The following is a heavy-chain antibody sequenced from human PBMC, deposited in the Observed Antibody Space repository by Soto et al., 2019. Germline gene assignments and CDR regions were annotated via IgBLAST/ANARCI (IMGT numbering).Heavy chain of an antibody. CDR1: GFTFSSYW. CDR3: ASVSRLLWFGESQADDAFDI. CDR2: INSDGSST. J-gene: IGHJ3*02. Sequence: GGSLRLSCAASGFTFSSYWMHWVRQAPGKGLVWVSRINSDGSSTSYADSVKGRFTISRDNAKNTLYLQMNSLRAEDTAVYYCASVSRLLWFGESQADDAFDIWGQGTMVTVSS. V-gene: IGHV3-74*01. D-gene: IGHD3-10*01.